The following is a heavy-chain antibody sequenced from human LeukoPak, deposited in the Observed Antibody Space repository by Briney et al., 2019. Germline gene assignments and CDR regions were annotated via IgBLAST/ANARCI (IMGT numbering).Heavy chain of an antibody. CDR3: AGDRDGYNYDFDY. CDR2: INPNSGGT. V-gene: IGHV1-2*02. CDR1: GYTFTSYG. Sequence: ASVKVSCKASGYTFTSYGITWVRQAPGQGLEWMGWINPNSGGTNYAQKFQGRVTMTRDTSISTAYMELSRLRSDDTAVYYCAGDRDGYNYDFDYWGQGTLVTVSS. D-gene: IGHD5-24*01. J-gene: IGHJ4*02.